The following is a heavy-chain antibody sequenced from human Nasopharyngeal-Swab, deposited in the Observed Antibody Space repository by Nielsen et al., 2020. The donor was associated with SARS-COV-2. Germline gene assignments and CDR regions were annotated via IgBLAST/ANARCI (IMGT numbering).Heavy chain of an antibody. V-gene: IGHV3-13*01. J-gene: IGHJ6*03. Sequence: GESLKISCAASGFTFSSYDMHWVRQATGKGLEWVSAIGTAGDTYYPGSVKGRFTISRENAKNSLYLQMNSLRAGDTAVYHCARATVSDYYYYYMDVWGKGTTVTVSS. CDR2: IGTAGDT. CDR1: GFTFSSYD. D-gene: IGHD6-19*01. CDR3: ARATVSDYYYYYMDV.